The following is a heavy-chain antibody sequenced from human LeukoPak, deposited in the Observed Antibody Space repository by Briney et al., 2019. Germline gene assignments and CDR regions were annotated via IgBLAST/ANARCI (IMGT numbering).Heavy chain of an antibody. CDR1: GFTFDDYA. Sequence: QAVGSLRLSCAASGFTFDDYAMHWVRQAPGKGLEWVSGINWNSGSTYYADSVKGRFTISRDNSKNTLYLQMNSLRAEDTAVYYCAKDSTRRGPPYFASWGQGPLVPV. J-gene: IGHJ5*01. CDR3: AKDSTRRGPPYFAS. V-gene: IGHV3-23*01. CDR2: INWNSGST.